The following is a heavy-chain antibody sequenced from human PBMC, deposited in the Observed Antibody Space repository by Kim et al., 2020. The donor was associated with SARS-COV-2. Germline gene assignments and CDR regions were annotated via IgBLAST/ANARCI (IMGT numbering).Heavy chain of an antibody. CDR3: ARGRIQLWLLYLDY. J-gene: IGHJ4*02. CDR1: GGSFSGYY. D-gene: IGHD5-18*01. Sequence: SETLSLTCAVYGGSFSGYYWSWIRQPPGKGLEWIGEINHSGSTNYNPSLKSRVTISVDTSKNQFSLKLSSVTAADTAVYYCARGRIQLWLLYLDYWGQGTLVTVSS. V-gene: IGHV4-34*01. CDR2: INHSGST.